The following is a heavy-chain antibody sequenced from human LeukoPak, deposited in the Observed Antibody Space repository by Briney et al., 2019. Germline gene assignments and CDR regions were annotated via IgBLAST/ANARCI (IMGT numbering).Heavy chain of an antibody. CDR2: IYSGGST. V-gene: IGHV3-53*01. CDR1: GFTVSSNY. Sequence: GGSLRLSCAASGFTVSSNYMSGVRQAPGKGPEWVSVIYSGGSTYYADSVKGRFTISRDNSKNTLYLQMNSLRAEDTAVYYCARDDPTARPRATYYYYGMDVWGQGTTVTVSS. J-gene: IGHJ6*02. CDR3: ARDDPTARPRATYYYYGMDV.